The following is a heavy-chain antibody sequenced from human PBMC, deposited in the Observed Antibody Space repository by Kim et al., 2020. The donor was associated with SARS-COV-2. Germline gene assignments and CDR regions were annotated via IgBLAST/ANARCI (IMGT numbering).Heavy chain of an antibody. CDR3: ARGGEYAFDV. Sequence: GGSLRLSCVASGFTFTNYWMRWVRQAPGKGLEGVADLKNDGSAKNYVDAVQGRFTISRDNAKNSVYLQMDRLRVEDTAVYYCARGGEYAFDVWGQGTMVTVSS. J-gene: IGHJ3*01. CDR1: GFTFTNYW. D-gene: IGHD3-10*01. V-gene: IGHV3-7*01. CDR2: LKNDGSAK.